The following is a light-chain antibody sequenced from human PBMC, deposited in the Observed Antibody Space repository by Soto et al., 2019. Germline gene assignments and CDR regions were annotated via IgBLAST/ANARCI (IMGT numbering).Light chain of an antibody. CDR1: SSNIGSAY. CDR3: AAWDDSLVV. Sequence: QAVVTQPPSASGTPGQTVTISCSGTSSNIGSAYIYCYQHLPGTAPKLLIYRNNQRPSGIPDRFSASKSGTSASLAISGLRSEDDADYYCAAWDDSLVVFGGGTKLTVL. CDR2: RNN. V-gene: IGLV1-47*01. J-gene: IGLJ2*01.